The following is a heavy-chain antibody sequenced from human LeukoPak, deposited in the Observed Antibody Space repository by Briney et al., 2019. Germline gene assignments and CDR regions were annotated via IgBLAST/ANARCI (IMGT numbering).Heavy chain of an antibody. CDR1: GYTFTGYY. J-gene: IGHJ4*02. CDR2: INPDTGGT. Sequence: ASVKVSCKASGYTFTGYYLHWVRQAPGQGLEWMGWINPDTGGTNYAQKFQGGVTMTRVTSITTAYMELDSLRSDDTAVYYCARDSTFLRWFDYWGQGTLVTVSS. D-gene: IGHD4-23*01. CDR3: ARDSTFLRWFDY. V-gene: IGHV1-2*02.